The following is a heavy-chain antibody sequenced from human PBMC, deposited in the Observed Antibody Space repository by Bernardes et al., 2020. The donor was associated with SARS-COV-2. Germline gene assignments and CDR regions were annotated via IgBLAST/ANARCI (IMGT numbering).Heavy chain of an antibody. V-gene: IGHV4-39*01. CDR1: GVSISSGGYY. CDR2: FYSSGHT. D-gene: IGHD2-21*02. Sequence: TLSLTCTVSGVSISSGGYYWGWIRQPPGKGLEWIVSFYSSGHTHYNPSLQSRLSKSIDTSKNQFSLRLSYVTAADTAVYYCAGSSCGADCYIGGLRSWDYGMDVWGQGTTVNVSS. CDR3: AGSSCGADCYIGGLRSWDYGMDV. J-gene: IGHJ6*02.